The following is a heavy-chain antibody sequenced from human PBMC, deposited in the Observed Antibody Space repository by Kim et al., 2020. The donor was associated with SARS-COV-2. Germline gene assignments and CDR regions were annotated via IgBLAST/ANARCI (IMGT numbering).Heavy chain of an antibody. J-gene: IGHJ2*01. CDR2: IYTSGST. Sequence: SETLSLTCTVSGGSISSYYWSWIRQPAGKGLEWIGRIYTSGSTNYNPSLKSRVTMSVDTSKNQFSLKLSSVTAADTAVYYCARGPYYYDSSGTYWYFDLWGRGTLVTVSS. CDR3: ARGPYYYDSSGTYWYFDL. D-gene: IGHD3-22*01. V-gene: IGHV4-4*07. CDR1: GGSISSYY.